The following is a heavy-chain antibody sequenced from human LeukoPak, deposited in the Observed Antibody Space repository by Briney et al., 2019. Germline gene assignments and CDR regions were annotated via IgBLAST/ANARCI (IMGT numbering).Heavy chain of an antibody. Sequence: ASVKVSCKASGYIFSGYGFSWVRQAPGQGLEWMGWISGYSGNKHYAQNFQGRVTMTTDTSTSTTYMELRSLRSDDTAVYYCTRASSVGFRELFVAFDYWGQGTLVSVSS. CDR3: TRASSVGFRELFVAFDY. CDR1: GYIFSGYG. CDR2: ISGYSGNK. V-gene: IGHV1-18*01. D-gene: IGHD3-10*01. J-gene: IGHJ4*02.